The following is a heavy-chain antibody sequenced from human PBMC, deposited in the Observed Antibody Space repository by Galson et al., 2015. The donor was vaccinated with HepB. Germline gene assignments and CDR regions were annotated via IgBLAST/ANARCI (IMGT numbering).Heavy chain of an antibody. D-gene: IGHD6-6*01. J-gene: IGHJ4*02. CDR1: GFTFSSYS. Sequence: SLRLSCAASGFTFSSYSMNWVRQAPGKGLEWVSSISSSSSYIYYADSVKGRFTISRDNAKNSLYLQMNSLRAEDTAVYYCARDEYSSSSLDYWGQGTLVTVSS. CDR3: ARDEYSSSSLDY. CDR2: ISSSSSYI. V-gene: IGHV3-21*01.